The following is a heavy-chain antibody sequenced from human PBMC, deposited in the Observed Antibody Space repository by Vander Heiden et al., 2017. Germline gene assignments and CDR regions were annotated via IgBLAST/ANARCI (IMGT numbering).Heavy chain of an antibody. V-gene: IGHV3-48*02. CDR3: ARDNWAVDY. CDR1: GFTFTSYS. D-gene: IGHD7-27*01. Sequence: RLSCAASGFTFTSYSMNWVRQAPGKGLEWVSYISESGTEARYADSVKGRFTTTRDNAENSVYLQINSLRDEDTAVYYCARDNWAVDYWGQGTLVIVSS. J-gene: IGHJ4*02. CDR2: ISESGTEA.